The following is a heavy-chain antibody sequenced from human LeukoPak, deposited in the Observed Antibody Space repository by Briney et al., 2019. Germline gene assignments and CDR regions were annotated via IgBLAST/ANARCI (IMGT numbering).Heavy chain of an antibody. D-gene: IGHD4-11*01. CDR1: GYSISSGYY. CDR2: IYHSGST. J-gene: IGHJ4*02. V-gene: IGHV4-38-2*02. CDR3: ARRDYSNGGFDY. Sequence: SETLSLTCTVSGYSISSGYYWGWIRQPPGKGLEWIGSIYHSGSTYYNPPLKSRVTISVDTSKNQFSLKLSSVTAADTAVYYCARRDYSNGGFDYWGQGTLVTVSS.